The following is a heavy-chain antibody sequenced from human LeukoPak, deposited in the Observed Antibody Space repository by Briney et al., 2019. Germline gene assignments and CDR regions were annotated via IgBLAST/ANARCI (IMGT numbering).Heavy chain of an antibody. V-gene: IGHV3-11*01. J-gene: IGHJ4*02. CDR2: MSSSGTTI. D-gene: IGHD2-8*01. CDR3: ARPYCTNIVYYVIDY. CDR1: GFIFSDYY. Sequence: GGSLRLSCAASGFIFSDYYMSWVRQAPGKGLEWLSYMSSSGTTIYYADSVKGRFTISRDNAKNSLYLQMNSLRADDTAVYYCARPYCTNIVYYVIDYWGQGTLVTVSS.